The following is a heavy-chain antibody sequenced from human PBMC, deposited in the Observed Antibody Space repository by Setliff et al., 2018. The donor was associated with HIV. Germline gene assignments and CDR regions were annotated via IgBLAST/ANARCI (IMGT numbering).Heavy chain of an antibody. CDR3: ARTLYSSFSSFDY. Sequence: GASVKVSCKASGYTFTDNYIHWVRQAPGQGLEWMAWINSASGGTNYAQNFQGRVTVTRDTSINTVYLEVNGLKSDDTAVYYCARTLYSSFSSFDYWGQGTLVTVSS. D-gene: IGHD6-19*01. J-gene: IGHJ4*02. CDR1: GYTFTDNY. V-gene: IGHV1-2*02. CDR2: INSASGGT.